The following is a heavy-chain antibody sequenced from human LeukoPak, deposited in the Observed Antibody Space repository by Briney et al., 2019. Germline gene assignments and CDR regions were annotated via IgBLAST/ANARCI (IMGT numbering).Heavy chain of an antibody. V-gene: IGHV4-34*01. Sequence: SETLSLTCAVYGGSFSGYYWSWIRQPPGKGLEWIGEINHSGSTNYNPSLKSRVTISVDTSKNQFPLKLSSVTAADTAVYYCARGVVVIRALDYWGQGTLVTVSS. J-gene: IGHJ4*02. CDR3: ARGVVVIRALDY. CDR2: INHSGST. CDR1: GGSFSGYY. D-gene: IGHD3-22*01.